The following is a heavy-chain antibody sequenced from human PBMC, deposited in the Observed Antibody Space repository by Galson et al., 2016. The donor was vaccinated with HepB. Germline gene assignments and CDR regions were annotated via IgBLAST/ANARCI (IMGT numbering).Heavy chain of an antibody. CDR2: IWYDGSKI. Sequence: LRLSCAASAFTFSSYGMHWVRQAPGKALEWVAIIWYDGSKIYYADSVKGRFTISRDNSKKTLYLQMNSLRAEDTAVYYCARVSNFWRGFDGMDVWGQGTTVFVSS. J-gene: IGHJ6*02. D-gene: IGHD3-3*01. CDR1: AFTFSSYG. CDR3: ARVSNFWRGFDGMDV. V-gene: IGHV3-33*01.